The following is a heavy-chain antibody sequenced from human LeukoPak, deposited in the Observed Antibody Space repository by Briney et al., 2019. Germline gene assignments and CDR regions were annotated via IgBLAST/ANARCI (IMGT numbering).Heavy chain of an antibody. Sequence: SQTLSLTCTVSGGSISSGGYYWSWIRQHPRKGLEWIGYIYYSGSTYYNPSLKSRVTISVDTSKNQFSLKLSSVTAADTAVYYCATYGGNSEGNWFDPWGQGTLVTVSS. D-gene: IGHD4-23*01. CDR3: ATYGGNSEGNWFDP. J-gene: IGHJ5*02. CDR2: IYYSGST. V-gene: IGHV4-31*03. CDR1: GGSISSGGYY.